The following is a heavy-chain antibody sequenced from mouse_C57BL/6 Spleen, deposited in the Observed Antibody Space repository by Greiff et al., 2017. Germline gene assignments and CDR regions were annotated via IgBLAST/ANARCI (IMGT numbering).Heavy chain of an antibody. CDR1: GYTFTSYW. V-gene: IGHV1-74*01. CDR2: IHPSDGDT. D-gene: IGHD1-1*01. J-gene: IGHJ3*01. Sequence: QVQLQQPGAELVKPGASVKVSCKASGYTFTSYWMHWVKQRPGQGLEWIGRIHPSDGDTNYNQKFKGKATLTVDKSSSPASMQLSSLTSEDSAVYYWAINHYGSSCFAWYAYWGQGTLVTVSA. CDR3: AINHYGSSCFAWYAY.